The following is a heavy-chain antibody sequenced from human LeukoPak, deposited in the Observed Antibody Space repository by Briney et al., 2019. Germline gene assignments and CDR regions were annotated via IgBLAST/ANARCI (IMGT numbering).Heavy chain of an antibody. Sequence: SSETLSLTCAVYGGSFSGYYWSWIRQPPGKGLEWIGEINHSGSTNYNPSLKSRVTISVDTSKNQFSLKLSSVTAADTAVYYCARANDFWSGYYDYWGQGTLVTVSS. CDR3: ARANDFWSGYYDY. D-gene: IGHD3-3*01. V-gene: IGHV4-34*01. CDR2: INHSGST. CDR1: GGSFSGYY. J-gene: IGHJ4*02.